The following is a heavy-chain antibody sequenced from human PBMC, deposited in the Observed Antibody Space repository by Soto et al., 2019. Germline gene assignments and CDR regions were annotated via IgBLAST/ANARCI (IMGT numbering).Heavy chain of an antibody. J-gene: IGHJ3*02. CDR2: IYYSGST. V-gene: IGHV4-31*03. Sequence: SETLSLTCTVSGGSIRSGGYYWSWIRHHPGKGLAWIGYIYYSGSTYYNASLKSRVTISVDTSKNQFSLKLSSVTAADTAVYYCATALVAGVGAFDIWGQGTMVTVS. CDR3: ATALVAGVGAFDI. CDR1: GGSIRSGGYY. D-gene: IGHD2-8*02.